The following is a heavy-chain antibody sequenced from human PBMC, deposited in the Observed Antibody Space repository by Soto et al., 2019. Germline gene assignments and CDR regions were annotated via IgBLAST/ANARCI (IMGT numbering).Heavy chain of an antibody. CDR3: ARGLKYGDYSRWFDP. D-gene: IGHD4-17*01. V-gene: IGHV1-8*01. CDR2: MNPNSGNT. Sequence: QVQLVQSGAEVKKPGASVKVSCKASGYTFTSYAINWVRQATGQGFEYLGWMNPNSGNTGYVKKFQGRVTMTRDTSMSTAYMELSSRRSEETAVYYCARGLKYGDYSRWFDPGGRGTLVTVSS. J-gene: IGHJ5*02. CDR1: GYTFTSYA.